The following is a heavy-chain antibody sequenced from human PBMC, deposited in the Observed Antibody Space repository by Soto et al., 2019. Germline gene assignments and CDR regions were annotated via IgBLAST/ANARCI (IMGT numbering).Heavy chain of an antibody. D-gene: IGHD1-7*01. Sequence: GGSLRLSCAASGFTFSSYSMNWVRQAPGKGLEWVSYISSSSSTIYYADSVKGRFTISRDNAKNSLYLQMNSLRAEDTAVYYCARDPAIGYNWNYVGFDYWGQGTLVTVSS. V-gene: IGHV3-48*01. CDR2: ISSSSSTI. CDR1: GFTFSSYS. CDR3: ARDPAIGYNWNYVGFDY. J-gene: IGHJ4*02.